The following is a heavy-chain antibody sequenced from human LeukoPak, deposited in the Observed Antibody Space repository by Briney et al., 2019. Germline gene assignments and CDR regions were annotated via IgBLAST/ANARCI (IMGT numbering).Heavy chain of an antibody. CDR2: INHSGST. Sequence: SETLSLTCAVYGGSFSGYYWSWIRQPPGKGLEWIGEINHSGSTNYNPSLKSRVTISVDTSKNQFSLKLSSVTAADTAVYYCARASLLWFGELFAGFGPWGQGTLVTVSS. CDR1: GGSFSGYY. D-gene: IGHD3-10*01. V-gene: IGHV4-34*01. J-gene: IGHJ5*02. CDR3: ARASLLWFGELFAGFGP.